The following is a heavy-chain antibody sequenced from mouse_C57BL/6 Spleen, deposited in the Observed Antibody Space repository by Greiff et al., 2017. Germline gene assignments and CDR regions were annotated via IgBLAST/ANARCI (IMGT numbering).Heavy chain of an antibody. Sequence: QVQLQQSGAELVRPGASVKLSCKASGYTFTDYYINWVKPRPGQGLEWIARIYPGSGNTYYNEKFKGKATLTEENSYSTAYMQLSILTSEDSAVYFCARLGTRGYVDYWGQGTTLTVSS. CDR2: IYPGSGNT. CDR3: ARLGTRGYVDY. CDR1: GYTFTDYY. V-gene: IGHV1-76*01. D-gene: IGHD3-3*01. J-gene: IGHJ2*01.